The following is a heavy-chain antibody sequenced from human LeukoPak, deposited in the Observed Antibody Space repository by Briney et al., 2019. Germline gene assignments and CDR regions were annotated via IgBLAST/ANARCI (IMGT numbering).Heavy chain of an antibody. V-gene: IGHV4-61*10. Sequence: SETLSLTCTVSGGSISSGSYYWSWIRQPAGKGLEWIGEINHSGSTNYNPSLKSRVTISVDTSKNQFSLKLSSVTAEDTAVYYCARALEPTIAAASDYWGQGTLVTVSS. D-gene: IGHD6-13*01. CDR1: GGSISSGSYY. J-gene: IGHJ4*02. CDR2: INHSGST. CDR3: ARALEPTIAAASDY.